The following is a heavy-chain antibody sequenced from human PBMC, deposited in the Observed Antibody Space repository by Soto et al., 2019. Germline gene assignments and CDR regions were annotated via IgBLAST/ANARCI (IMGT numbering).Heavy chain of an antibody. Sequence: ASVKVSCKVSGYTLTELSIHWVRQAPGKGLEWMGWISAYNGNTNYAQKLQGRVTMTTDTSTSTAYMELRSLRSDDTAVYYCARYLITSDDYVWGSYRYTGIDGYSDYWGQGTLVTVSS. V-gene: IGHV1-18*01. J-gene: IGHJ4*02. CDR3: ARYLITSDDYVWGSYRYTGIDGYSDY. D-gene: IGHD3-16*02. CDR1: GYTLTELS. CDR2: ISAYNGNT.